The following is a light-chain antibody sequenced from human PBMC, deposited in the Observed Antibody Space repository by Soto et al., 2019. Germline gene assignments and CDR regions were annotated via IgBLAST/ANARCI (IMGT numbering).Light chain of an antibody. CDR1: QSISNW. J-gene: IGKJ2*01. Sequence: DIQMTQSPSTLSASVGDRVTITCRASQSISNWLAWYQQKPGKAPKLLIYKASSLESEVPSRFSGSGSGTEFTLTISSXQPDDFATYFCQQYNSYPYNFGQGTKVDTK. CDR3: QQYNSYPYN. CDR2: KAS. V-gene: IGKV1-5*03.